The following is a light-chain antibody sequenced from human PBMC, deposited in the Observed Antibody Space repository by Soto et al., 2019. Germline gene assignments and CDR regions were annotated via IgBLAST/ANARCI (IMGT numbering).Light chain of an antibody. Sequence: DIQMTQTPSTLSASIGDRDTITCRASQNINNWIAWYQQKPGKAPKFLIYDASTLESGVPSRFSGSGFGTEFSLTISSLQPDDFGSYYCQHMRTFGQGTKVDIK. V-gene: IGKV1-5*01. CDR3: QHMRT. CDR1: QNINNW. CDR2: DAS. J-gene: IGKJ1*01.